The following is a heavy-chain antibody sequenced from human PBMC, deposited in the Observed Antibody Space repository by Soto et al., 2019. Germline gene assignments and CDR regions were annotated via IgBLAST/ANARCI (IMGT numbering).Heavy chain of an antibody. CDR3: ARGNYGDYPGAFDY. CDR1: GGTFSSYA. Sequence: ASVKVSCKASGGTFSSYAISWVRQAPGQGLEWMGGIIPILGIANYAQKFQGRVTITADKSTSTAYMELSSLRAEDTAVYCCARGNYGDYPGAFDYWGQGTLVTVSS. J-gene: IGHJ4*02. D-gene: IGHD4-17*01. CDR2: IIPILGIA. V-gene: IGHV1-69*10.